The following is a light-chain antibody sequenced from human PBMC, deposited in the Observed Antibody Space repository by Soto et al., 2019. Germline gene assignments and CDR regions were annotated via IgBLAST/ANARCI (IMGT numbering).Light chain of an antibody. CDR1: RSDNGASNS. CDR3: ISYKTDDPFV. CDR2: EAT. V-gene: IGLV2-14*01. J-gene: IGLJ1*01. Sequence: QSAIGQPSAGSGSPEQSITISCAGTRSDNGASNSVSWYQHLPGRSPTLIIYEATNRPSGVSERFSGSKAGDTASLTISGLQADDEAESFCISYKTDDPFVFGSGTRVTV.